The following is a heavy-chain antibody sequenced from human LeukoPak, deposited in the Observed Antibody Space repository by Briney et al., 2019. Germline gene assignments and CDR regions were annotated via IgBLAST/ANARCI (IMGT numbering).Heavy chain of an antibody. J-gene: IGHJ6*03. V-gene: IGHV4-59*12. CDR2: IYHSGST. Sequence: NASETLYLTCTVSGGSISSYYWSWIRQPPGKGLEWIGYIYHSGSTYYNPSLKSRVTISVDRSKNEFSLKLSSVTAADTAVYYCARTAYWNYEYYYYMDVWGKGTTVTVSS. CDR1: GGSISSYY. D-gene: IGHD1-7*01. CDR3: ARTAYWNYEYYYYMDV.